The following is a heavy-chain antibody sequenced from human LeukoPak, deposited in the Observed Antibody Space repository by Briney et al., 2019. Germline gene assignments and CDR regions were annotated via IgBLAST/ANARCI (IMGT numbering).Heavy chain of an antibody. CDR3: ARDNSVEDTAWWFDP. D-gene: IGHD4-23*01. CDR2: IIPIFGTA. Sequence: ASVKVSCKASGGTFSSYAISWVRQAPGQGLEWMGGIIPIFGTANYAQKFQGRVTITADKSTSTAYMELSSLRSEDTAVYYCARDNSVEDTAWWFDPWGQGTLVTVSS. V-gene: IGHV1-69*06. CDR1: GGTFSSYA. J-gene: IGHJ5*02.